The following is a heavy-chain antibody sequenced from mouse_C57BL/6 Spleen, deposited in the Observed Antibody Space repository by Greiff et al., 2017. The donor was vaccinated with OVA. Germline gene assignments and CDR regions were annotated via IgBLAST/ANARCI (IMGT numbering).Heavy chain of an antibody. Sequence: QVQLQQPGAELVKPGASVKLSCKASGYTFTSYWMHWVKQRPGQGLEWIGMIHPNSGSTNYNEKFKRKATLTVDKSSSTAYMQLSSLTSEDSAVYYCARGAMVYYYAMDYWGQGTSVTVSS. CDR3: ARGAMVYYYAMDY. CDR2: IHPNSGST. V-gene: IGHV1-64*01. J-gene: IGHJ4*01. D-gene: IGHD1-1*02. CDR1: GYTFTSYW.